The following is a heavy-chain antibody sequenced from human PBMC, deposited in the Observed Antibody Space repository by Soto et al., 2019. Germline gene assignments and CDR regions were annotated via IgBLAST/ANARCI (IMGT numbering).Heavy chain of an antibody. CDR3: ARDKILDY. V-gene: IGHV3-23*01. J-gene: IGHJ4*02. CDR1: GFTFSSYI. CDR2: VLVSGAT. Sequence: PVGSLRLSCAASGFTFSSYIMTWVRQAPGKGLEWVSAVLVSGATYYADSVKGRFTISRDNLANTVYLQMNSLRAEDTAVYYCARDKILDYWGQGA.